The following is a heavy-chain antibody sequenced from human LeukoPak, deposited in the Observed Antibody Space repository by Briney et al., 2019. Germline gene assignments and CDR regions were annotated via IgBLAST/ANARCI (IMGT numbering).Heavy chain of an antibody. CDR2: IIPIFGTA. CDR1: VGTFSSYA. CDR3: ARGVDSSGWYFDY. Sequence: SVKVSCKASVGTFSSYAISWVRQAPGQGVEWMGGIIPIFGTANYAQKFQGTVTITADESTSTAYMELSSLRSADTAVYYCARGVDSSGWYFDYWGQGTLVTVSS. V-gene: IGHV1-69*13. D-gene: IGHD6-19*01. J-gene: IGHJ4*02.